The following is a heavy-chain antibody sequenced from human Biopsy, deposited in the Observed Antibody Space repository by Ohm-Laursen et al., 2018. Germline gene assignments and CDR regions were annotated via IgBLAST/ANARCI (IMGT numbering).Heavy chain of an antibody. CDR1: GGSISSETNY. CDR2: IYNTETT. V-gene: IGHV4-39*01. CDR3: ARHPTGFWFDP. J-gene: IGHJ5*02. Sequence: SETLSLTWTVSGGSISSETNYWGWLRQPPGKGLERIGSIYNTETTFYNPSLKRRVTISIDTSTNQFSLKVSSVTAADTALYFCARHPTGFWFDPWGHGTLVTVSS.